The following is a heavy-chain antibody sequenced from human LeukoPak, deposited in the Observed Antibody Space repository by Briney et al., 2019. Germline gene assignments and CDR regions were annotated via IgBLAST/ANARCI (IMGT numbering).Heavy chain of an antibody. CDR1: GGSISSSSYY. CDR3: ARHGGSYYPLFDY. J-gene: IGHJ4*02. CDR2: IYYGGST. D-gene: IGHD1-26*01. Sequence: SETLSLTCTVSGGSISSSSYYWGWIRQPPGKGLEWIGSIYYGGSTYYDPSLKSRVTISVDTSKNQFSLKLSSVTAADTAVYYCARHGGSYYPLFDYWGQGTLVTVSS. V-gene: IGHV4-39*07.